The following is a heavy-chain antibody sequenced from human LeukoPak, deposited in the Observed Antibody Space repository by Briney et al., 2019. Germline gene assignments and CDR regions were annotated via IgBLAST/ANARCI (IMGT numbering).Heavy chain of an antibody. D-gene: IGHD3-10*01. CDR1: GGSISRGGYY. J-gene: IGHJ6*02. CDR3: ARGEYGSGSLNYYYYGMDV. CDR2: IYYSGST. Sequence: SQTLSLTCPVPGGSISRGGYYWSWIRQPPGKRLEWIGDIYYSGSTYYNPSLKSRVTISVDTSKNQFSLKLSSVTAADTAVYYCARGEYGSGSLNYYYYGMDVWGQGTTVTVSS. V-gene: IGHV4-31*03.